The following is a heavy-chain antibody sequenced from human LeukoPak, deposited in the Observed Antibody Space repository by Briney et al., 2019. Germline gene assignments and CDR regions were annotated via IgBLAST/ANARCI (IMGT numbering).Heavy chain of an antibody. D-gene: IGHD3-10*01. CDR2: ISSSSTYI. Sequence: GGSLRLSCAASGFTFSDYSMNWVRQAPGKGLEWVSSISSSSTYIYYADSVKGRFTISRDNAKNSLYLQMNSLRAEDTGVYYCARNYGSGSYSGMDVWGQGTTVTVSS. CDR3: ARNYGSGSYSGMDV. CDR1: GFTFSDYS. J-gene: IGHJ6*02. V-gene: IGHV3-21*01.